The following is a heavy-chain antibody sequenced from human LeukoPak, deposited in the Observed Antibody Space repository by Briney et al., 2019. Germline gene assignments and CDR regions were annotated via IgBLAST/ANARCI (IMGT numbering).Heavy chain of an antibody. Sequence: HSQTLSLTCAIPGDSVSSNSVAWNWIRQSPSRGLEWLGRTYYRSKWYIDYPDSVKGQITINPDTSKNQFSLQLNSVTPEDTAMYYCTRVEYSSSWTPLPFGPWGQGTLVTVSS. J-gene: IGHJ5*02. CDR2: TYYRSKWYI. CDR3: TRVEYSSSWTPLPFGP. D-gene: IGHD6-13*01. V-gene: IGHV6-1*01. CDR1: GDSVSSNSVA.